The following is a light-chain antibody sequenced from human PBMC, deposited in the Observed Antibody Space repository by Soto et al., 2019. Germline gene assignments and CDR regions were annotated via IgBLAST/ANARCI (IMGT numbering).Light chain of an antibody. J-gene: IGLJ1*01. CDR3: CSYAGSTTVV. CDR2: DVS. CDR1: SSDVGGYNF. V-gene: IGLV2-11*01. Sequence: QSALTQPRSVSGSPGQSVTISCTGTSSDVGGYNFVSWYLQHPGKAPKLMIYDVSKRPSGVPDRFSGSKSGNTASLTISGLPAEDDADYCCCSYAGSTTVVFGTGTKLTVL.